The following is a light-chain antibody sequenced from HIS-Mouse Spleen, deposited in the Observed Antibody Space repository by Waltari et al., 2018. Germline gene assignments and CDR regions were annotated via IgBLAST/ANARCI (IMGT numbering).Light chain of an antibody. CDR2: GAS. J-gene: IGKJ1*01. Sequence: EIVLTQSPGTLSLSPGERATLSCRASQSVSSSYLAWYQQKPAQAPRLLIYGASSRATGIPDRFSGSGSVTDFTLTISRLEPEDFAVYYCQQYGSSPPWTFGQGTKVEIK. CDR1: QSVSSSY. V-gene: IGKV3-20*01. CDR3: QQYGSSPPWT.